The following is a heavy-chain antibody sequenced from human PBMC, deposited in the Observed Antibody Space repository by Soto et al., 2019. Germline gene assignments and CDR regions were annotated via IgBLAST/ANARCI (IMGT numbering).Heavy chain of an antibody. Sequence: GGSLRLSCAASGFTFSDYYMSWIRQAPGKGLEWASYISSSSTYRNYADSVKGRFTISRDNSKNTLYLQMNSLRAEDTAVYYCGREREYSYGQYYFVYWGQGTLVTVSS. V-gene: IGHV3-11*05. J-gene: IGHJ4*02. CDR1: GFTFSDYY. CDR2: ISSSSTYR. D-gene: IGHD5-18*01. CDR3: GREREYSYGQYYFVY.